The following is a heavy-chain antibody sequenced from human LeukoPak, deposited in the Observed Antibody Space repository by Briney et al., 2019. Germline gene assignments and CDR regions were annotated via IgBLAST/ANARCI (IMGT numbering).Heavy chain of an antibody. Sequence: ASETLSLTCTVSGGSISSYYWSWIRQPPGKGLEWIGYIYYSGSTNYNPSLKSRVTISVDTSKNQFSLKLSSVTAADTAVYYCARDRATGTTDYYCGMDVWGQGTTVTVSS. CDR1: GGSISSYY. CDR2: IYYSGST. CDR3: ARDRATGTTDYYCGMDV. V-gene: IGHV4-59*01. J-gene: IGHJ6*02. D-gene: IGHD1-1*01.